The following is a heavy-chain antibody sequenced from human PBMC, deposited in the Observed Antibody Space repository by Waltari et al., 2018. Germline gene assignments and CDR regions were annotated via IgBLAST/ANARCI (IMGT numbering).Heavy chain of an antibody. V-gene: IGHV3-30-3*01. CDR1: GFTFSSYA. CDR2: ISYDGSNK. CDR3: ARARREYYYYYGMDV. Sequence: QVQLVESGGGVVQPGRSLRLSCAASGFTFSSYAMHWVRQAPGKGLEWVAVISYDGSNKDYADSVKGRFTISRDNAKNTLDLQMNSLRAEDTAVYYCARARREYYYYYGMDVWGQGTTVTVSS. J-gene: IGHJ6*02.